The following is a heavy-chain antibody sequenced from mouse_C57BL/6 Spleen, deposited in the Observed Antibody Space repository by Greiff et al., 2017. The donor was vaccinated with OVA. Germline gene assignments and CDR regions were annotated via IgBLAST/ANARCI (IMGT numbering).Heavy chain of an antibody. CDR3: ARSREKSNVGSFDV. J-gene: IGHJ1*03. CDR2: IHPNSGST. CDR1: GYTFTSYW. D-gene: IGHD2-5*01. Sequence: QVQLQQPGAELVKPGASVKLSCKASGYTFTSYWMHWVKQRPGQGLEWIGMIHPNSGSTNYNEKFKSKATLTVDKSSSTAYMQLSSLTSEDSAVYYCARSREKSNVGSFDVWGTGTTVTVSS. V-gene: IGHV1-64*01.